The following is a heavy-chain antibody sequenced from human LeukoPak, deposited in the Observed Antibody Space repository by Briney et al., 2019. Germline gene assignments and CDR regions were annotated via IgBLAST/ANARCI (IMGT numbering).Heavy chain of an antibody. Sequence: GGSLRLSCEASGFIFSNYEMNWVRQAPGKGLEWLSYSSSSGSTIYYADSVKGRFTVSRDNAKNSLYLQMNSLRAEDTAVFYCAREGGGSGTYFGFYDYYYMDVWGKGTTVTISS. J-gene: IGHJ6*03. CDR1: GFIFSNYE. CDR2: SSSSGSTI. D-gene: IGHD3-10*01. V-gene: IGHV3-48*03. CDR3: AREGGGSGTYFGFYDYYYMDV.